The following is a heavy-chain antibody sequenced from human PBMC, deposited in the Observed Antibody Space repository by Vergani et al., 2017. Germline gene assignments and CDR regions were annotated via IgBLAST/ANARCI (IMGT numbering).Heavy chain of an antibody. J-gene: IGHJ4*02. CDR3: ASGGYYDFWSGYTAVDY. V-gene: IGHV3-21*01. CDR1: GFTFSSYS. D-gene: IGHD3-3*01. Sequence: EVQLVESGGGLVKPGGSLRLSCAASGFTFSSYSMNWVRQAPGKGLEWVSSISSSSSYIYYADSVKGRFTISRYNAKNSLYLQMNSLRAEDTAVYYCASGGYYDFWSGYTAVDYWGQGTLVTVSS. CDR2: ISSSSSYI.